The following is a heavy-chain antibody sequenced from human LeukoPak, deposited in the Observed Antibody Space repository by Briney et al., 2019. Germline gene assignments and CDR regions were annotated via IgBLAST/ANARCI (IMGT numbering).Heavy chain of an antibody. J-gene: IGHJ4*02. V-gene: IGHV3-23*01. Sequence: GGSLRLSCATSGFTFSSYAIIWVRQAPGKGLEWVSAISGSGGSTYYADSVKGRCTISRDTSKNSLSLQMNSLRTEDTALYFCATERSRYFDYWGQGTLVTVSS. CDR1: GFTFSSYA. CDR3: ATERSRYFDY. CDR2: ISGSGGST. D-gene: IGHD3-16*01.